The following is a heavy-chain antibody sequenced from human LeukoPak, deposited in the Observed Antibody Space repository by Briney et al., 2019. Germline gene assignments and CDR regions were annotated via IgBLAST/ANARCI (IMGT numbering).Heavy chain of an antibody. CDR3: AKAQYCSGGSRYYDY. J-gene: IGHJ4*02. CDR2: ISGSGGYT. V-gene: IGHV3-23*01. Sequence: GGSLRLSCAASGFTFNNYAMSWVRQAPGKGLEWVSDISGSGGYTFYADSVKGHFTISRDNSKNTLYLQMNSLRAEDTAVYYCAKAQYCSGGSRYYDYWGQGTLVTVSS. CDR1: GFTFNNYA. D-gene: IGHD2-15*01.